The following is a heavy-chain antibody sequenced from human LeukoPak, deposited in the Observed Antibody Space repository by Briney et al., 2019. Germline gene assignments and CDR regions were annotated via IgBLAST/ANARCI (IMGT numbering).Heavy chain of an antibody. CDR3: ARAGALEWLLYSGYFDY. D-gene: IGHD3-3*01. J-gene: IGHJ4*02. Sequence: AGGSLRLSCAASGFTVSSNYMSWVRQAPGKGLEWVSVIYSGGSTYYADSVKGRFTISRDNAKNSLYLQMNSLRAEDTAVYYCARAGALEWLLYSGYFDYWGQGTLVTVSS. CDR1: GFTVSSNY. V-gene: IGHV3-53*01. CDR2: IYSGGST.